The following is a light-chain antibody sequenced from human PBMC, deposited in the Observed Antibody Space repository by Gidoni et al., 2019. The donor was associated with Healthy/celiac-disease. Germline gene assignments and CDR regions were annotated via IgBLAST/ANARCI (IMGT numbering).Light chain of an antibody. V-gene: IGKV1-5*03. J-gene: IGKJ3*01. CDR3: RQYNSYFT. CDR1: QSISSW. CDR2: MAS. Sequence: DNQMTQTPSTLSASAGERVTITCRASQSISSWLAWYQQKPGKAPKHLIYMASSLERGVPSRFSGSGSGTEFTLTISGLRPYGFSTYYCRQYNSYFTFGPGTKVDIK.